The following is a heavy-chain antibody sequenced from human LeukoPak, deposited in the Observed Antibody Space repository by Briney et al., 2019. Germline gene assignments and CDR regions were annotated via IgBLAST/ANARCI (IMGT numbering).Heavy chain of an antibody. V-gene: IGHV1-2*06. CDR2: INPNSGGT. CDR3: ARDPSTVTTGTIYYYYYMDV. D-gene: IGHD4-17*01. J-gene: IGHJ6*03. CDR1: GYTFTGYY. Sequence: ASVKVSCKASGYTFTGYYMHWVRQAPGQGLEWMGRINPNSGGTNYAQKFQGRATMTRDTSISTAYMELSRLRSDDTAVYYCARDPSTVTTGTIYYYYYMDVWGKGTTVTVSS.